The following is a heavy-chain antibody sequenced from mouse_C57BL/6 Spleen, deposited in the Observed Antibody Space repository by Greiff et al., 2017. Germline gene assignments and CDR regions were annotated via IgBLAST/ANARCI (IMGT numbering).Heavy chain of an antibody. D-gene: IGHD2-1*01. CDR2: IDPSDSYT. Sequence: QVQLQQPGAELVMPGASVKLSCKASGYTFTSYWMHWVKQRPGQGLEWIGEIDPSDSYTNYNQKFKGKSTLTVDKSSSTAYMQLSSLTSEDSAVYYCARPIYYDNPWFAYWGQGTLVTVAA. CDR3: ARPIYYDNPWFAY. J-gene: IGHJ3*01. V-gene: IGHV1-69*01. CDR1: GYTFTSYW.